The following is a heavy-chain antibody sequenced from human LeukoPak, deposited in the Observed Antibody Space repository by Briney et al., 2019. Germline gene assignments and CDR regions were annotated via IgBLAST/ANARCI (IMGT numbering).Heavy chain of an antibody. CDR2: IYYSGST. CDR3: AREMIGVVIGAFDI. V-gene: IGHV4-38-2*02. D-gene: IGHD3-22*01. J-gene: IGHJ3*02. CDR1: GYSISSGYY. Sequence: SETLSLTCIVSGYSISSGYYWGWIRQPPGKGLEWIGSIYYSGSTYYNPSLKSRVTISVDTSKNQLSLNLSSVTAADTAVYYCAREMIGVVIGAFDIWGQGTMVTVSS.